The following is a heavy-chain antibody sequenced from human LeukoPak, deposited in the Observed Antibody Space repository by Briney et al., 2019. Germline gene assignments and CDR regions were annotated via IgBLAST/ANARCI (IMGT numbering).Heavy chain of an antibody. CDR1: RYTFTDYY. CDR2: INPNSGGT. CDR3: ARGGCSGGICYSSWLDP. J-gene: IGHJ5*02. D-gene: IGHD2-15*01. V-gene: IGHV1-2*02. Sequence: ASVKVSCKASRYTFTDYYMHWVRQAPGQGLEWMGWINPNSGGTNYAQHFQGRVTMTRDTSISTANMELRSLRPDDTAVYYCARGGCSGGICYSSWLDPWGQGTLVTVSS.